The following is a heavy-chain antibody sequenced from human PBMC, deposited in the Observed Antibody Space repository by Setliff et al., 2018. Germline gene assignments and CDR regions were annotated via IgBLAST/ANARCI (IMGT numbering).Heavy chain of an antibody. CDR1: GYTFTSYG. J-gene: IGHJ6*02. CDR3: ARDGMTTVTFYYYYGMDV. D-gene: IGHD4-4*01. CDR2: ISAYNGNT. V-gene: IGHV1-18*01. Sequence: GASVKVSCKASGYTFTSYGISWVRQAPGQGLEWMGWISAYNGNTNYAQKLQGRVTMTTDTSTSTAYIELRSLRSDDTAVYYCARDGMTTVTFYYYYGMDVWGQGTTVTVSS.